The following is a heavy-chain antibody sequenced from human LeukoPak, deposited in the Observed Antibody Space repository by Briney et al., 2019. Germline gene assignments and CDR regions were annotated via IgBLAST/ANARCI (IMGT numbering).Heavy chain of an antibody. CDR3: AKDAQRGFDYSNSLDK. Sequence: SLRLSCATSGFTFSHYGMHWVRQAPGKGLEWVAVIWSDGTNSFYGDPVKGRFTISRDNFQRTVYLQMNSLRAEDTAVYYCAKDAQRGFDYSNSLDKWGQGTLVTASS. V-gene: IGHV3-33*06. D-gene: IGHD4-11*01. J-gene: IGHJ4*02. CDR1: GFTFSHYG. CDR2: IWSDGTNS.